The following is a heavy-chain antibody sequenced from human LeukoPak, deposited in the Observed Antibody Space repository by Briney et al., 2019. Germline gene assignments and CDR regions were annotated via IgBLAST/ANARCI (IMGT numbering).Heavy chain of an antibody. CDR3: AAMDSYYDILTGYYRRGIDY. CDR2: ISNDGSKK. Sequence: GGSLRLSCAASGFTFRTYGMHWVRQAPGKGLEWVAIISNDGSKKYYADSVKGRFTISRDNAKNSLYLQMNSLRAEDTALYYCAAMDSYYDILTGYYRRGIDYWGQGTLVTVSS. V-gene: IGHV3-30*03. CDR1: GFTFRTYG. J-gene: IGHJ4*02. D-gene: IGHD3-9*01.